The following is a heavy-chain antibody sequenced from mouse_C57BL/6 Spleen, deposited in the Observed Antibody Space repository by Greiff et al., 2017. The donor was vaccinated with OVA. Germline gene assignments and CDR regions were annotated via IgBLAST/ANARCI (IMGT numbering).Heavy chain of an antibody. CDR3: ARNPNWDVMDY. CDR2: IYPGDGDT. Sequence: QVQLQQSGPELVKPGASVKISCKASGYAFSSSWMNWVKQRPGKGLEWIGRIYPGDGDTNYNGQFKGKATLTADKSSSTAYMQLSSLTSEDSAVYVCARNPNWDVMDYWGQGTTVTVAS. V-gene: IGHV1-82*01. CDR1: GYAFSSSW. D-gene: IGHD4-1*01. J-gene: IGHJ4*01.